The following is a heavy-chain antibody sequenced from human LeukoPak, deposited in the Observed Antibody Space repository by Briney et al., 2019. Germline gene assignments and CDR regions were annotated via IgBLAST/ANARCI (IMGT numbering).Heavy chain of an antibody. J-gene: IGHJ3*02. Sequence: GGSLRLSCAASGFTFSREWMNWVRQAPGKGLEWVANIKQDGREKYYVDSVKGRFTISRDNAKNSLYLQMNSLRADDTAVYYCAKEGPHDAFDIWGQGTMVPVSS. V-gene: IGHV3-7*05. CDR2: IKQDGREK. CDR3: AKEGPHDAFDI. CDR1: GFTFSREW.